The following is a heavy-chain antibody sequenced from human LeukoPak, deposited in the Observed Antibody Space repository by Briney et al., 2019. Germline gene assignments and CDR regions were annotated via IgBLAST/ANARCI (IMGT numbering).Heavy chain of an antibody. Sequence: PSETLSLTCTVSVGSISGYFWSWVRQAPGTELDWIGHIYYSGATNYNPSLRSRVTISVDTSKNQFSLKLRSVTAADTAVYYCARAQYSGSCFDYWGQGTLVTVSS. J-gene: IGHJ4*03. CDR3: ARAQYSGSCFDY. CDR2: IYYSGAT. D-gene: IGHD1-26*01. CDR1: VGSISGYF. V-gene: IGHV4-59*13.